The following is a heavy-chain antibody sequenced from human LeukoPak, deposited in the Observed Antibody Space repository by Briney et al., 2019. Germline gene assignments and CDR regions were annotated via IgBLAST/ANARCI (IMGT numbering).Heavy chain of an antibody. Sequence: GESLKISCKGSGYSFTSYWIAWVRQMPGKGLEWMGTIYPGDSDIRYSPSFQGQVTISVDKSISTAYLQWNSLEASDTAMYYCATCRGFGELFDYWGQGTLVTVSS. CDR2: IYPGDSDI. V-gene: IGHV5-51*01. J-gene: IGHJ4*02. CDR1: GYSFTSYW. D-gene: IGHD3-10*01. CDR3: ATCRGFGELFDY.